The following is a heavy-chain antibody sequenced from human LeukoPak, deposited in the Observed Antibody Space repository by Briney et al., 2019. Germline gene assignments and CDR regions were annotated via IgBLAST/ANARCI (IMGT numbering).Heavy chain of an antibody. D-gene: IGHD1-26*01. CDR1: GFTFSSYE. Sequence: GGSLRLSCAASGFTFSSYEMNWVRQAPGEGLEWVSYISSSGSTIYYADSVKGRFTISRDNAKNSLYLQMNSLRAEDTAVYYCATPRWPNPSGSYSYYYFDYWGQGTLVTVSS. CDR3: ATPRWPNPSGSYSYYYFDY. CDR2: ISSSGSTI. V-gene: IGHV3-48*03. J-gene: IGHJ4*02.